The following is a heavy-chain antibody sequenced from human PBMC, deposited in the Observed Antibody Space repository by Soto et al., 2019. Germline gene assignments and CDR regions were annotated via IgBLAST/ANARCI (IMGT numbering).Heavy chain of an antibody. Sequence: QVQLQESGPGLVKPSGTLSLTCAVSGDSISSRNWWTWVRQPPGKGLEWLGEIYHSGSTNYSPTLKSRVTISVDMSKNQFSLKLTSVTAADTAVYYCARGGNVAAAGTIYLDSWGQGTLVTVSS. D-gene: IGHD6-13*01. CDR2: IYHSGST. CDR1: GDSISSRNW. CDR3: ARGGNVAAAGTIYLDS. J-gene: IGHJ4*02. V-gene: IGHV4-4*02.